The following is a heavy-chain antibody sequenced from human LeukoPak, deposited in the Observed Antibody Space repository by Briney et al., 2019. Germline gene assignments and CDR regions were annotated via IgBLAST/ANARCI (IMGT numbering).Heavy chain of an antibody. V-gene: IGHV5-51*01. CDR2: IYPDDSKT. D-gene: IGHD2/OR15-2a*01. CDR1: GSPFFGYW. CDR3: ARFGSATFAGGRFDT. J-gene: IGHJ5*02. Sequence: GESLQISCEGSGSPFFGYWIAWVRQLPGKGLEWMGIIYPDDSKTRNSPSFQGQVTMSADKSINTVYLQWSNLKASDTAMYYCARFGSATFAGGRFDTWGQGTLLTVSS.